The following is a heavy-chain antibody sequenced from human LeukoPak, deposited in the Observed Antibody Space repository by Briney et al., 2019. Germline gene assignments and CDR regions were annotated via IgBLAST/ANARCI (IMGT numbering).Heavy chain of an antibody. D-gene: IGHD3-3*01. CDR2: INPNSGET. J-gene: IGHJ3*02. Sequence: ASVKVSCKASGYTFTNFGISWVRQAPGQGLEWMGWINPNSGETNYAQKFQGRVTMTRDTSINTAYMELSRLTSDDTAGYYCARELNYDFWSGYLLGNAFDIWGQGTMVTVSS. CDR3: ARELNYDFWSGYLLGNAFDI. V-gene: IGHV1-2*02. CDR1: GYTFTNFG.